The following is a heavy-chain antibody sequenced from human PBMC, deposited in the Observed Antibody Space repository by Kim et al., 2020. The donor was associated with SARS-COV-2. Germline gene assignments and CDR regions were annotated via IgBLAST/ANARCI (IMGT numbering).Heavy chain of an antibody. J-gene: IGHJ5*02. V-gene: IGHV4-31*03. Sequence: SETLSLTCTVSGGSISSGGYYWSWIRQHPGKGLEWIGYIYYSGSTYYNPSLKSRVTISVDTSKNQFSLKLSSVTAADTAVYYCARCGLVGGDYGGTNWFDPWGQGTLVTVSS. CDR3: ARCGLVGGDYGGTNWFDP. D-gene: IGHD4-17*01. CDR2: IYYSGST. CDR1: GGSISSGGYY.